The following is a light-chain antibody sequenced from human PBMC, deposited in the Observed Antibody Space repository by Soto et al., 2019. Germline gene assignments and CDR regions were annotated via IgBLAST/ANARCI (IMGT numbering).Light chain of an antibody. J-gene: IGLJ1*01. Sequence: QSALTQPRSVSGSPGQSVTISCTGTGNDVGAYNYVSWYQQHPGRPPKLLIYGVVRWPSGVPDRFSGSKSGHKASLTISGLQAEDEADYFCCSYAGGYTYLFGTGTKLTVL. CDR2: GVV. CDR3: CSYAGGYTYL. CDR1: GNDVGAYNY. V-gene: IGLV2-11*01.